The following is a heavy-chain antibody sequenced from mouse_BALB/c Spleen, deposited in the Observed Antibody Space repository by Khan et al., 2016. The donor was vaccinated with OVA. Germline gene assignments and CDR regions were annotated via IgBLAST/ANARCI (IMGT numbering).Heavy chain of an antibody. CDR1: GYSFTDYN. D-gene: IGHD1-1*01. CDR3: ARTDYYGSSYYFDY. V-gene: IGHV1S135*01. J-gene: IGHJ2*01. CDR2: IDPYNGGT. Sequence: VQLQQPGPELVKPGASVKVSCKASGYSFTDYNMFWVKQSHGKSLEWIGYIDPYNGGTSYNQKFKGKATLTVDKSSSTAFMHLRSLTSEDSAVFYCARTDYYGSSYYFDYWGQGTTLTVSS.